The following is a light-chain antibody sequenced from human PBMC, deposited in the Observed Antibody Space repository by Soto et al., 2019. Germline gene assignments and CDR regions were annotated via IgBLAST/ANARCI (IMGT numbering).Light chain of an antibody. CDR3: QQYSDYSRT. J-gene: IGKJ1*01. V-gene: IGKV1-5*03. CDR1: QSINKW. Sequence: DIQMTQSPSALSASVGDRVTITCRASQSINKWMAWYQLTKGKAPQILIYKASSSQSGVPSRFSGSGSGTEFTLSISRLQPDDFETYFCQQYSDYSRTFGQGTKVDI. CDR2: KAS.